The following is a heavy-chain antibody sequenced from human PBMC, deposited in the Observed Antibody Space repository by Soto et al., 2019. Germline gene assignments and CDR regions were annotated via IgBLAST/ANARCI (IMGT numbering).Heavy chain of an antibody. CDR3: ARDPLIGTTDYGLDV. Sequence: EVQLVESGGGLVQPGESLRLSCAASGFTFSTYWMHWVRQPPGKGLVWVSRINNDGSNTAYADSVKGRFTISRDNAQSTLYLQMNSLRAEDTAVYYCARDPLIGTTDYGLDVWGQGTTVSVSS. J-gene: IGHJ6*02. CDR2: INNDGSNT. D-gene: IGHD1-7*01. CDR1: GFTFSTYW. V-gene: IGHV3-74*01.